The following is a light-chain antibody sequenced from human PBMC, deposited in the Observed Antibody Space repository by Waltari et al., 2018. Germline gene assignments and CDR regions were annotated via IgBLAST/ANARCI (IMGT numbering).Light chain of an antibody. CDR1: SRDVGPYNL. J-gene: IGLJ3*02. CDR2: EAS. CDR3: CSYAGSGSWV. V-gene: IGLV2-23*01. Sequence: QSALTQPASVSGSPGQSISISCIGTSRDVGPYNLVSWYQHHPGKAPKLMVFEASKRHSGVSNRFSGSTAANTASLIISGLQADDEADYYFCSYAGSGSWVFGGGTKVTVI.